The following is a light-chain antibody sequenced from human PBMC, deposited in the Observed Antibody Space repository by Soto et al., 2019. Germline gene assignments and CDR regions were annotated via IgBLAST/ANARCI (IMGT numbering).Light chain of an antibody. CDR3: QQNKDYTWT. J-gene: IGKJ1*01. Sequence: DIQMTQSPSTLSASVGDRVSITCRARQSVDRYLAWYQQKPGKAPHLLIYDASSLESGVPSRFSGSGSGTEFTLTISSLQPYDCTTFYCQQNKDYTWTFGQGPKVEV. V-gene: IGKV1-5*01. CDR2: DAS. CDR1: QSVDRY.